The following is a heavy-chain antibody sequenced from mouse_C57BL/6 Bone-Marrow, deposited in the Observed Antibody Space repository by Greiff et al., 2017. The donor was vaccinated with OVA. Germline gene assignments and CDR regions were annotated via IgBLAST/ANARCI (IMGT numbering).Heavy chain of an antibody. Sequence: QVQLQQPGAELVKPGASVKLSCKASGYTFTSYWMHWVKQRPGQGLEWIEMIHPNSGSTNYNEKFKSKATLTVDKSSSTAYMQLSSLTSEDSAVYYCARGAAQATGDYWGQGTTLTVSS. D-gene: IGHD3-2*02. J-gene: IGHJ2*01. CDR1: GYTFTSYW. CDR3: ARGAAQATGDY. CDR2: IHPNSGST. V-gene: IGHV1-64*01.